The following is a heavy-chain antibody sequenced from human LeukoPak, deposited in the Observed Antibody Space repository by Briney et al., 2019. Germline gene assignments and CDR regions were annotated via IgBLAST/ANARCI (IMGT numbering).Heavy chain of an antibody. Sequence: GESLKISLAAPGFSFSNYSINWVRQAPGKGLEWVSSISGSSSSMDHADSVKGRFTVSRDNARNSVTLQMKSLRADDSAVYYCARDVALRSLDYWGRGTLVTVSS. V-gene: IGHV3-21*06. CDR3: ARDVALRSLDY. CDR2: ISGSSSSM. CDR1: GFSFSNYS. J-gene: IGHJ4*02. D-gene: IGHD3-10*01.